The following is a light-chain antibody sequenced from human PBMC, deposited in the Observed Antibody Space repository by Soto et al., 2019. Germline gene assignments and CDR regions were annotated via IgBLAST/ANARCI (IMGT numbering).Light chain of an antibody. V-gene: IGKV3-20*01. J-gene: IGKJ1*01. CDR3: QQFGSSPEWT. CDR2: GAS. CDR1: QSVSSSY. Sequence: EIVLTQSPGTLSLSPGERATLSCRASQSVSSSYLAWYQQKPGQAPRLLIYGASSRATGIPDRFSGSGSGTDFTLPINRLEPEDFAVYYCQQFGSSPEWTFGQGTKVQIK.